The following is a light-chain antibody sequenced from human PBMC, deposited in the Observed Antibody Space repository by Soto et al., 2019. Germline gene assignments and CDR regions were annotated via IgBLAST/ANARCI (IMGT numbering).Light chain of an antibody. J-gene: IGKJ1*01. CDR1: ESVSSN. Sequence: EIVMTQSPATLSVSPGERDTLSCRASESVSSNLAWYQQIPGQAPRLLIYGASTRATGIPDRFSGSGSGTEFTLTISSLQSEDFAVYYCQQYINWPPWTFGQGTKVEIK. CDR3: QQYINWPPWT. CDR2: GAS. V-gene: IGKV3-15*01.